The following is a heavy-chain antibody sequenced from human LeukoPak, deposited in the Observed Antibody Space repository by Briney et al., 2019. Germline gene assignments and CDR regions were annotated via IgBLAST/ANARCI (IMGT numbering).Heavy chain of an antibody. CDR1: GYSFTSYW. CDR2: IYPGDSDT. D-gene: IGHD6-13*01. CDR3: TRGGPFIAAAEGYYYYGMDV. J-gene: IGHJ6*02. V-gene: IGHV5-51*01. Sequence: GESLKISCKGSGYSFTSYWIGWVRQMPGKGLEWMGIIYPGDSDTRYSPSFQGQVTISADKSISTAYLQWSSLKTEDTAVYYCTRGGPFIAAAEGYYYYGMDVWGQGTTVTVSS.